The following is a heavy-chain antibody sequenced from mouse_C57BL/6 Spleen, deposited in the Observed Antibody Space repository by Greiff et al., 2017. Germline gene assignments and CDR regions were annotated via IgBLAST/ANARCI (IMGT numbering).Heavy chain of an antibody. Sequence: EVKLVESEGGLVQPGSSMKLSCTASGFTFSDYYMAWVRQVPEKGLEWVANINYDGSSTYYLDSLKSRFIISRDKSTNILYLQLSSLKSEDTATYYCARAREVYFDYWGQGTTLTVSS. CDR3: ARAREVYFDY. CDR1: GFTFSDYY. J-gene: IGHJ2*01. CDR2: INYDGSST. V-gene: IGHV5-16*01.